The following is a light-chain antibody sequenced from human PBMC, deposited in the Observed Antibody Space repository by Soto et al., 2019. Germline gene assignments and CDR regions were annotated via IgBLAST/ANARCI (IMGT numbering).Light chain of an antibody. CDR1: SSAVGAYNY. V-gene: IGLV2-8*01. CDR3: SSYAGSNNRYV. CDR2: EVS. J-gene: IGLJ1*01. Sequence: QSALTQPPSASGPPGQPVPTPFPGTSSAVGAYNYVSWYQQHPGKAPKLIIYEVSKRPSGVPDRFSGSKSGNTASLTVSGLQAEDEADSYCSSYAGSNNRYVFGTGTKVTVL.